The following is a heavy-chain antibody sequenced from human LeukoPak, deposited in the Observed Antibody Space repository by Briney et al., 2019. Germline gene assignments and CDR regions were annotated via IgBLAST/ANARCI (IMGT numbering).Heavy chain of an antibody. Sequence: SETLSLTCTVYGGSISSSSYYWGWIRQPPGKGLEWIGSIYYSGNAYYNPSLKSRVTISVDTSKNQFSLKLSSATAADTAVYFCARGGSTLLTGFDFWGQGTLVTVSS. CDR3: ARGGSTLLTGFDF. D-gene: IGHD3-9*01. J-gene: IGHJ4*02. CDR1: GGSISSSSYY. V-gene: IGHV4-39*07. CDR2: IYYSGNA.